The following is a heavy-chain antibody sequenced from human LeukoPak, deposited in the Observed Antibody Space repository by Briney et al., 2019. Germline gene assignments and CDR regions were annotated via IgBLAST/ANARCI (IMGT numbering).Heavy chain of an antibody. CDR2: ISHSGTT. J-gene: IGHJ4*02. D-gene: IGHD1-1*01. Sequence: SETLSLTCSVSGYSISTAYYWGWIRQSTGKGLEWIGSISHSGTTYYNPSLKSRITISADASKNQFSLKLISVTAADTAVYFCTRELAGTTVDYWGQGSLVTVSS. CDR3: TRELAGTTVDY. CDR1: GYSISTAYY. V-gene: IGHV4-38-2*02.